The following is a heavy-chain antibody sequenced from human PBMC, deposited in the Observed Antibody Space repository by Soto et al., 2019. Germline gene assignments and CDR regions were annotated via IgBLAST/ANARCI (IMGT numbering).Heavy chain of an antibody. CDR3: ATGTPSSGAAVDH. CDR1: GGTFSTYA. CDR2: IIPMFATA. Sequence: QVQLVQSGAEVKKPGSSVKVSCKASGGTFSTYAISWVRQAPGQGFEWMGRIIPMFATANYAQKFQGRVTLTADDLTNTAYVDGSSPRSEDTPVYYCATGTPSSGAAVDHRGQRALLTLSS. V-gene: IGHV1-69*01. D-gene: IGHD6-13*01. J-gene: IGHJ4*02.